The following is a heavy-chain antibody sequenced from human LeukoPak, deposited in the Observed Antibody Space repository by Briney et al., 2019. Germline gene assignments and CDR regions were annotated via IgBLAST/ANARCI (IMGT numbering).Heavy chain of an antibody. CDR1: GFTFSDYY. CDR2: ISSSGSTI. V-gene: IGHV3-11*01. Sequence: GGSLRLSCAASGFTFSDYYMSWIRQAPGKGLEWVSYISSSGSTICYADSVKGRFTISRDNAKNSLYLQMNSLRAEDTAVYYCARANYEHYFDYWGQGTLVTVSS. D-gene: IGHD1-7*01. J-gene: IGHJ4*02. CDR3: ARANYEHYFDY.